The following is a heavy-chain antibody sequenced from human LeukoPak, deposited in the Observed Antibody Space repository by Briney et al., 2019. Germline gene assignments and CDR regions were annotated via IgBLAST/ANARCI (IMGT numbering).Heavy chain of an antibody. CDR2: IKHDGSGK. Sequence: GGTLSLTCAVSGCTFSSYWLTWVRQAPGKGLEWVGNIKHDGSGKYNVDSVENRFTIPRDNANSSLYLKMHNLRAEDTAVYYWARRQGSFDSWGHGTLVTVSS. CDR3: ARRQGSFDS. J-gene: IGHJ4*01. CDR1: GCTFSSYW. V-gene: IGHV3-7*01.